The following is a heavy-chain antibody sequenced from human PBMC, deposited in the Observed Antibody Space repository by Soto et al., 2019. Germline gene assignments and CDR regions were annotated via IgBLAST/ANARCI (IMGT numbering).Heavy chain of an antibody. D-gene: IGHD1-26*01. J-gene: IGHJ3*02. CDR3: ARERSSGAFDI. CDR1: GYTFTSYD. CDR2: MNPNSGNT. Sequence: QVQLVQSGAEVKKPGASVKVSCKTSGYTFTSYDINWVRQATGQGLEWMGWMNPNSGNTAYAQKFKGRVTMNRNTSISTAYMELSSLSSEDTAVYYCARERSSGAFDIWGQGTMVTVSS. V-gene: IGHV1-8*01.